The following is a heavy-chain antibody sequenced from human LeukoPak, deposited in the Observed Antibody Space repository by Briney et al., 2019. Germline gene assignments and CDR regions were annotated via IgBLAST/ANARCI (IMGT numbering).Heavy chain of an antibody. D-gene: IGHD3-22*01. Sequence: SETLSLTCTVSGGSISSGGYYWSWIRHHPGKGLEWIGYIYYSGSTYYNPSLKSRVTISVDTSKNQFSLKLSSVTAADTAVYYCARGQIRDYYDSSGYPLPDYWGQGTLVTVSS. CDR2: IYYSGST. V-gene: IGHV4-31*03. CDR1: GGSISSGGYY. J-gene: IGHJ4*02. CDR3: ARGQIRDYYDSSGYPLPDY.